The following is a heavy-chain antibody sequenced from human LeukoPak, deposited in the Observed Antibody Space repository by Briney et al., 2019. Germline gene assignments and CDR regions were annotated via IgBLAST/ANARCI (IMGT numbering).Heavy chain of an antibody. J-gene: IGHJ6*02. V-gene: IGHV4-30-4*01. CDR2: IYYSRST. CDR3: ARGLTILYGMDV. D-gene: IGHD3-3*01. Sequence: SETLSLTCTVSGGSISSGDYYWSWIRQPPGKGLEWIGYIYYSRSTYYNPSLKSRVTISVDTSKNQFSLKLSSVTAADTAVYYCARGLTILYGMDVWGQGTTVTVSS. CDR1: GGSISSGDYY.